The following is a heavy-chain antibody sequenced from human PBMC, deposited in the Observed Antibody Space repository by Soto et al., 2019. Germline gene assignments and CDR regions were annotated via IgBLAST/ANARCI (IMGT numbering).Heavy chain of an antibody. CDR2: IYSDNNT. Sequence: EVQLVETGGDMIQPGGSLRLSCAASGFTVSSDSMTWVRQAPGKGLEWISIIYSDNNTDYADSVKGRFSISRDTSKNILYLQTNSLRAEDTAEYYCARHYSAMGVWGQGTTVTVSS. J-gene: IGHJ6*02. CDR3: ARHYSAMGV. V-gene: IGHV3-53*02. CDR1: GFTVSSDS.